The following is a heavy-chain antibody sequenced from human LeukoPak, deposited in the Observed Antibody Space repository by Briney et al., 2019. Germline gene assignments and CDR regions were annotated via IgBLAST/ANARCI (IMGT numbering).Heavy chain of an antibody. CDR3: ARGITGTTRGSQDYFDH. J-gene: IGHJ4*02. D-gene: IGHD1-20*01. CDR2: MNPNSGNT. Sequence: GASVKVSCKASVYTFTSYDINWVRQATGQGLEWMGWMNPNSGNTGYAQKFQGRVTMTRNTSISTAYMELSSLRSEDTAVYYCARGITGTTRGSQDYFDHWGQGTLVTVSS. CDR1: VYTFTSYD. V-gene: IGHV1-8*01.